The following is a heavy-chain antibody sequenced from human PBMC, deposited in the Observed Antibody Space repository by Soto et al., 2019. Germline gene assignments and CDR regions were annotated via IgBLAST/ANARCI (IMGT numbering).Heavy chain of an antibody. Sequence: EVQLVESGGGLVQPGGSLSLSFAASGFTLGGAWMHWVRQAPGKGLGWVSGIDNAGTDSTYADSVKGRFNSSRDNAKNMLYLQMNSLRVEDKAVYYCARGWFGPDVWGKGTTVTVSS. CDR3: ARGWFGPDV. V-gene: IGHV3-74*01. D-gene: IGHD3-10*01. CDR2: IDNAGTDS. J-gene: IGHJ6*04. CDR1: GFTLGGAW.